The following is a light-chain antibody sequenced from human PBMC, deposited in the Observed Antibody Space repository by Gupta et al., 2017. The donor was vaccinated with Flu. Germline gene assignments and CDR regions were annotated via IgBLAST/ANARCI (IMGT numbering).Light chain of an antibody. J-gene: IGKJ5*01. CDR1: QIINTN. Sequence: VMTQSPATLSVSLGERATLSCRASQIINTNLAWYQQKPAQPPRLLISGASIRATGIPARFSGSGSGTEFTLTISNLQSEDGAIYFCQQYQDWVTFGQGTRLEI. CDR3: QQYQDWVT. V-gene: IGKV3-15*01. CDR2: GAS.